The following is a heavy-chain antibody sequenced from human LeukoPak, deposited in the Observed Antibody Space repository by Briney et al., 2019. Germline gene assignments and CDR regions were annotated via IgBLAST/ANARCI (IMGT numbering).Heavy chain of an antibody. V-gene: IGHV1-46*01. J-gene: IGHJ4*02. CDR2: INPSGGST. CDR1: GYTFTSYY. CDR3: ARDTVAGDFDY. Sequence: ASVKVSCKASGYTFTSYYMHWVRQAPGQGLEWMGIINPSGGSTSYAQKFQGRVTMTRDTSTSTVYMELSSLRSDDTAVYYCARDTVAGDFDYWGQGTLVTVSS. D-gene: IGHD4-23*01.